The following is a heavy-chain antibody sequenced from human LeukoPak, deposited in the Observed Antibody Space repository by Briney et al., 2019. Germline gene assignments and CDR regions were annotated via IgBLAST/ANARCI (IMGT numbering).Heavy chain of an antibody. CDR3: ARGCLPGYYGSGNRINWFDP. CDR2: INHSGST. D-gene: IGHD3-10*01. J-gene: IGHJ5*02. V-gene: IGHV4-34*01. Sequence: PSETLSLTCAVYGGSFSGHYWSWIRQPPGKGLEWIGEINHSGSTNYNPSLKSRVTISVDTSKNQFSLKLSSVTAADTAVYYCARGCLPGYYGSGNRINWFDPWGQGTLVTVSS. CDR1: GGSFSGHY.